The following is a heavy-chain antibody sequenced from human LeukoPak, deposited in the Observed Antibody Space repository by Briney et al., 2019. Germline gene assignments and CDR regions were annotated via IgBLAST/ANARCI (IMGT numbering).Heavy chain of an antibody. V-gene: IGHV6-1*01. CDR2: TYYRSKWHY. CDR3: ARQSSTDYYYYGLNV. J-gene: IGHJ6*02. Sequence: SQTLSLTCAISGDRVSSNSGAWNWIRQSPSRGLEWLGRTYYRSKWHYDYAESVKRRITVNPDTSKNQFSLQLSSVTPEDSAVYYCARQSSTDYYYYGLNVWGQGTTVAVSS. CDR1: GDRVSSNSGA. D-gene: IGHD1-1*01.